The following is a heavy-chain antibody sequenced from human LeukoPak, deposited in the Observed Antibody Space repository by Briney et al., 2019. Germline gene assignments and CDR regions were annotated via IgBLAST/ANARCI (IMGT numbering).Heavy chain of an antibody. CDR3: VSFYETY. CDR2: IASDGSST. Sequence: GGSLRLSCAASGFTFSSYWMNWVRQAPGKGLVWVSRIASDGSSTTYADSVKGRFSISRDNAKNTLYLQMNSLRAEDTAVYYCVSFYETYWGRGTLVTVSS. J-gene: IGHJ4*02. V-gene: IGHV3-74*01. D-gene: IGHD2/OR15-2a*01. CDR1: GFTFSSYW.